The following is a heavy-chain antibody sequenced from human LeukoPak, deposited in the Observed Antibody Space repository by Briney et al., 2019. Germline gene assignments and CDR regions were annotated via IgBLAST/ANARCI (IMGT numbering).Heavy chain of an antibody. CDR1: GFTFSSYS. D-gene: IGHD2-2*01. Sequence: GGSLRLSCAASGFTFSSYSMNWVRQAPGKGLEWVSSISSSSSYIYYADSVKGRFTISRDNAKNSLYLQMNSLRAEDTAVYYCARSYCSSTSCCAGRYFQHWGQGTLVTVSS. J-gene: IGHJ1*01. V-gene: IGHV3-21*01. CDR3: ARSYCSSTSCCAGRYFQH. CDR2: ISSSSSYI.